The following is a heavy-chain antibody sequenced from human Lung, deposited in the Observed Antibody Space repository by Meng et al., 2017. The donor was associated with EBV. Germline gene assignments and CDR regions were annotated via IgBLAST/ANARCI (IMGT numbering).Heavy chain of an antibody. J-gene: IGHJ4*02. CDR3: ANAGRFGESLGDY. CDR1: GGSVISGGYY. CDR2: IYYTGSS. V-gene: IGHV4-31*03. Sequence: HLQESGPGLVQPFQTLSLPCTVSGGSVISGGYYWSWLRQQPGKGLEWIGYIYYTGSSFYNPSLKSRVTISVDTSKNQFSLNLSSVTAADTAVYYCANAGRFGESLGDYWGQGILVTVSS. D-gene: IGHD3-10*01.